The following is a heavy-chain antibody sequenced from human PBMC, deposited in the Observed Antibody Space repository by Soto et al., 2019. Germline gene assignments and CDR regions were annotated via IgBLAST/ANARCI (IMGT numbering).Heavy chain of an antibody. CDR2: TSYDGGNT. CDR1: GFTFSSNA. CDR3: ASVQWLGPHYYYGMDV. V-gene: IGHV3-30-3*01. Sequence: GGSLRLSCAASGFTFSSNAMHWVRQAPGKGLEWVAVTSYDGGNTYYVDSVKGRFTISRDNSKNTLYLQMNSLRAEDTAVYYCASVQWLGPHYYYGMDVWGQGTTVTVSS. J-gene: IGHJ6*02. D-gene: IGHD6-19*01.